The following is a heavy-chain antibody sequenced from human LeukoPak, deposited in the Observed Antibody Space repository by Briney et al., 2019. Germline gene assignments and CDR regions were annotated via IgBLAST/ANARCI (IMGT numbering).Heavy chain of an antibody. V-gene: IGHV3-23*01. CDR1: GFTFSSYS. Sequence: GGSLRLSCAASGFTFSSYSMNWVRQAPGKGLEWVSAISGSGGSTYYADSVKGRFTISRDNSKNTLYLQMNSLRAEDTAVYYCAKDDGYDFWSGYYYYMDVWGKGTTVTVSS. CDR3: AKDDGYDFWSGYYYYMDV. D-gene: IGHD3-3*01. CDR2: ISGSGGST. J-gene: IGHJ6*03.